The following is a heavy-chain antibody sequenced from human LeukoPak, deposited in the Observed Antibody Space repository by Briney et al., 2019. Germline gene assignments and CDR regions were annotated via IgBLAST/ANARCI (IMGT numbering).Heavy chain of an antibody. J-gene: IGHJ4*02. Sequence: GGSLRLSCAASGFPFSHYWMTWVRQAPEKGLEWVANINQDGSDKYFVDSVKGRFTISRDNAKNSLYLQMNSLRAEDTAVYFCAGGVGLDYWGQGTLVTVSS. D-gene: IGHD1-26*01. V-gene: IGHV3-7*04. CDR1: GFPFSHYW. CDR3: AGGVGLDY. CDR2: INQDGSDK.